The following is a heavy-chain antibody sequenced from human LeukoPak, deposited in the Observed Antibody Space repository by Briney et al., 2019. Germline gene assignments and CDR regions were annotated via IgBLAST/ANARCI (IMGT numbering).Heavy chain of an antibody. CDR2: ISWNSGSI. CDR3: AKEYYSAGFDY. Sequence: GGSLRLSCAASGFTFDDYAVHWVRQAPGKGLEWVSGISWNSGSIGYADSVKGRFTISRDNAKNSLYLQMNSLRAEDTALYYCAKEYYSAGFDYWGQGTLVTVSS. J-gene: IGHJ4*02. V-gene: IGHV3-9*01. D-gene: IGHD2-15*01. CDR1: GFTFDDYA.